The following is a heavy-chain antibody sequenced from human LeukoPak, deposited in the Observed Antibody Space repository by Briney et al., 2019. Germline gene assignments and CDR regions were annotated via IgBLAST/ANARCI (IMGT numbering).Heavy chain of an antibody. D-gene: IGHD3-3*01. Sequence: GASVTVSFKASVYTFTVYYMHWVRQAPGQGLEWMGWINPNSGGTNYAQKFQGRVTMTRDTSISTAYMELSRLRSDDTAVYYCASLPNYDFWSGSFDYWGQGTLVTVSS. CDR2: INPNSGGT. V-gene: IGHV1-2*02. CDR3: ASLPNYDFWSGSFDY. CDR1: VYTFTVYY. J-gene: IGHJ4*02.